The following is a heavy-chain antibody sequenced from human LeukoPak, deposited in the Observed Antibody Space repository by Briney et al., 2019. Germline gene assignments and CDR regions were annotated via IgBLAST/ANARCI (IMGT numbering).Heavy chain of an antibody. CDR2: IGGDGGST. V-gene: IGHV3-23*01. D-gene: IGHD1-26*01. Sequence: GGSLRLSCAASGFTFSNYAMTWVRQAPGKGLEWVSAIGGDGGSTDYADSVKGRFTISRDNSKSTLYLQMNSLRAGDTALHYCAKRVGGTPDYWGLGTLVTVSS. CDR1: GFTFSNYA. J-gene: IGHJ4*02. CDR3: AKRVGGTPDY.